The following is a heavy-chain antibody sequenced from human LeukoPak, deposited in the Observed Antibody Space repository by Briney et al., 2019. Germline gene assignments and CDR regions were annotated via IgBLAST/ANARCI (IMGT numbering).Heavy chain of an antibody. CDR1: GGSISSSSYY. V-gene: IGHV4-39*01. J-gene: IGHJ5*02. D-gene: IGHD3-22*01. CDR2: IYYSGST. Sequence: PSETLSLTCTVSGGSISSSSYYWAWIRQPPGKGLEWLGSIYYSGSTYYNPSLKSRVTISADTAKNQFSLKLSSVTAADTAVYYCASRDYDIGWFDPWGQGTLVTVSS. CDR3: ASRDYDIGWFDP.